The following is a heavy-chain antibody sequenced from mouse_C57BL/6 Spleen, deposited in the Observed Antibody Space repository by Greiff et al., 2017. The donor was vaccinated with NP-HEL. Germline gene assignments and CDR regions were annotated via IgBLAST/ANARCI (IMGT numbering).Heavy chain of an antibody. CDR3: ARPLSYGFAY. D-gene: IGHD1-1*01. CDR1: GYTFTSYW. CDR2: IDPSDSYT. Sequence: QVHVKQPGAELVMPGASVKLSCKASGYTFTSYWMHWVKQRPGQGLEWIGEIDPSDSYTNYNQKFKGKSTLTVDKSSSTAYMQLSSLTSEDSAVYYCARPLSYGFAYWGQGTLVTVSA. V-gene: IGHV1-69*01. J-gene: IGHJ3*01.